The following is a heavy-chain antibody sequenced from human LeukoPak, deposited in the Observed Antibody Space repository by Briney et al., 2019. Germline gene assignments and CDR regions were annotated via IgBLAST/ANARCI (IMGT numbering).Heavy chain of an antibody. CDR2: IYYSGST. CDR1: GGSISSSSYY. J-gene: IGHJ4*02. V-gene: IGHV4-39*01. D-gene: IGHD3-10*01. CDR3: ARSSSMVRGALQSFDY. Sequence: SETLSLTCTVSGGSISSSSYYWGWIRQPPGKGPEWIGSIYYSGSTYYNPSLKSRVTISVDTSKNQFSLKLSSVTAADTAVYYCARSSSMVRGALQSFDYWGQGTLVTVSS.